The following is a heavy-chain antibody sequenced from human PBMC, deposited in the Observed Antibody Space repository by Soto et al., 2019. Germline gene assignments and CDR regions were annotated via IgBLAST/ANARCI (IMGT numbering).Heavy chain of an antibody. CDR2: IYSGGNT. J-gene: IGHJ4*02. D-gene: IGHD1-1*01. CDR1: GFTVSSNY. Sequence: GGSLRLSCTASGFTVSSNYITWVRQAPGKGLEWVSVIYSGGNTYYADSVKGRFTSSRDKSKNTLYLQMNSLRAEDTAVYYCAGATGRYWGQGTLVTVSS. V-gene: IGHV3-53*01. CDR3: AGATGRY.